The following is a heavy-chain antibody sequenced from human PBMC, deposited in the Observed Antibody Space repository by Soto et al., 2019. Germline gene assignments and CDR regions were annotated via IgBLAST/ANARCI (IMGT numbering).Heavy chain of an antibody. CDR1: GYTFTSYG. V-gene: IGHV1-18*01. Sequence: QVQLVQSGAEVKKPGASVKVSCRASGYTFTSYGISWVRQAPGQGLEWMGWISAYNGNTNYAQKLQGRVTMTTDTPTSTAYMELRSLRSDDTAVYYCARRGPSYCSSTSCYENWFDPWGQGTLVTVSS. D-gene: IGHD2-2*01. CDR3: ARRGPSYCSSTSCYENWFDP. CDR2: ISAYNGNT. J-gene: IGHJ5*02.